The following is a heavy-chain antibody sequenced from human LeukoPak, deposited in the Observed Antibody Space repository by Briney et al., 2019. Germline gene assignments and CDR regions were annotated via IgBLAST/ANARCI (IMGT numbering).Heavy chain of an antibody. CDR2: INPNSGGT. CDR1: GYTFTGYY. J-gene: IGHJ6*03. Sequence: ASVKVSCKASGYTFTGYYMHWVRQAPGQGLEWMGWINPNSGGTNYAQKFQGRVIMTRDTSISTAYMELSRLRSDDTAVYYCASDRWGPYYYYYMDVWGKGTTVTVSS. D-gene: IGHD3-16*01. V-gene: IGHV1-2*02. CDR3: ASDRWGPYYYYYMDV.